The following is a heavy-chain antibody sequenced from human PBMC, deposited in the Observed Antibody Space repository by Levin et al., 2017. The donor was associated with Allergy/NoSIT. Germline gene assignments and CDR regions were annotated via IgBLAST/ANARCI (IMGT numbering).Heavy chain of an antibody. Sequence: PGGSLRLSCRGSGYIFTSYWIGWVRQMPGKGLEWMGIIYAGDSDIRYSPSFQGQVTISADKAISTAYLEWSSLKASDTAIYYCARQGALTSWGTFDIWGRGTMVTVSS. D-gene: IGHD7-27*01. V-gene: IGHV5-51*01. CDR1: GYIFTSYW. J-gene: IGHJ3*02. CDR2: IYAGDSDI. CDR3: ARQGALTSWGTFDI.